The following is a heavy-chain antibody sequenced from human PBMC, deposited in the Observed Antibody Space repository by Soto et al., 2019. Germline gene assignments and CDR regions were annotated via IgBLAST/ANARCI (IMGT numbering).Heavy chain of an antibody. CDR1: GFTFSSYG. Sequence: LRLSCAASGFTFSSYGMHWVRQAPGKGLEWVAVIWYDGSNKYYADSVKGRFTISRDNSKNTLYLQMNSLRAEDTAVYYCARGPKGYSSGWTPDYWGQGTLVTVSS. CDR2: IWYDGSNK. J-gene: IGHJ4*02. V-gene: IGHV3-33*01. D-gene: IGHD6-19*01. CDR3: ARGPKGYSSGWTPDY.